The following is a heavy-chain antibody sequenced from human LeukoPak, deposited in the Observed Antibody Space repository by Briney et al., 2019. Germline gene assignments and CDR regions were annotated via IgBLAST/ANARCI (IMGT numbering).Heavy chain of an antibody. CDR2: ISGSGGST. CDR3: ATAGSYYYYMDV. V-gene: IGHV3-23*01. J-gene: IGHJ6*03. CDR1: GFTFSSYA. Sequence: GGSLRLSCAASGFTFSSYAMSWVRQARGKGLEWVSAISGSGGSTYYADSVKGRSTISRESSKNTLYLQMNSLRAENTAVYYCATAGSYYYYMDVWGKGTTVTVSS.